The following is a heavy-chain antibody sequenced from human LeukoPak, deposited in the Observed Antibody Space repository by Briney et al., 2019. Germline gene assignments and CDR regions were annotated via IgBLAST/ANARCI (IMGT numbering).Heavy chain of an antibody. V-gene: IGHV3-69-1*01. J-gene: IGHJ4*02. CDR1: GFTSTDHP. Sequence: GGSLRLSCVASGFTSTDHPMNWVRQAPGKGLEWISYIGGDGIAFYADSVKGRFTASKDDARKSMYLQMISLRVEDTAVYYCAKDRANWAIDDWGQGTQVTVSS. CDR3: AKDRANWAIDD. D-gene: IGHD3-16*01. CDR2: IGGDGIA.